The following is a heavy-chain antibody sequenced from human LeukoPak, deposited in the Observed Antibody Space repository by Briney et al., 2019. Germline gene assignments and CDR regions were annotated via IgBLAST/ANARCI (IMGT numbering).Heavy chain of an antibody. J-gene: IGHJ4*02. D-gene: IGHD3-9*01. CDR1: GYTFTSYG. CDR2: ISAYNGNT. CDR3: AYGNYDILTGYYPPLDY. Sequence: ASVKVSCKASGYTFTSYGISWVRQAPGQGLEWMGWISAYNGNTNYAQKLQGRVTMTTDTSTSTAYMELRSLRSDDTAVYYCAYGNYDILTGYYPPLDYWGQGTLVTVSS. V-gene: IGHV1-18*01.